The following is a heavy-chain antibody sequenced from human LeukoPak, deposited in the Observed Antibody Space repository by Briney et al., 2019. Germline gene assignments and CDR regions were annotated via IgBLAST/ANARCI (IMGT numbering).Heavy chain of an antibody. CDR3: ARRDYDIGWFDP. CDR1: GGSISSSAYY. Sequence: PSETLSLTCTVSGGSISSSAYYWGWIRQPPGKGLEWIGSIYYSGNTYYNPSLKSRVTISVDTSKNQFSLKLSSVTAADTAVYYCARRDYDIGWFDPWGQGTLVTVCS. CDR2: IYYSGNT. D-gene: IGHD3-22*01. V-gene: IGHV4-39*01. J-gene: IGHJ5*02.